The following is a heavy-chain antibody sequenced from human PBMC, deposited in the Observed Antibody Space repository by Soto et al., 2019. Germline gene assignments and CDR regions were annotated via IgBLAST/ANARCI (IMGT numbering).Heavy chain of an antibody. J-gene: IGHJ4*02. CDR1: GFTFSSYA. CDR3: ARGTNDYCGNSVVVGPYYFDY. CDR2: ISYDGSNK. D-gene: IGHD4-17*01. Sequence: QVQLVESGGGVVQPGRSLRLSCAASGFTFSSYAMHWVRQAPGKGLEWVAVISYDGSNKYYADSVKGRFTISRDNSKNTLYLQMNSLRAEDTAVYYCARGTNDYCGNSVVVGPYYFDYWGQGTLVTVSS. V-gene: IGHV3-30-3*01.